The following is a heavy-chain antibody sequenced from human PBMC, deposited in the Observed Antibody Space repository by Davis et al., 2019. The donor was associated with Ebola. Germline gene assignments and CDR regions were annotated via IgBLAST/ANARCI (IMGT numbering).Heavy chain of an antibody. V-gene: IGHV1-18*04. J-gene: IGHJ4*02. D-gene: IGHD2-15*01. CDR2: INPHNGNT. CDR3: AKWDCSDGSCYSFDY. CDR1: GYTFTSYT. Sequence: ASVKVSCKASGYTFTSYTMNWVRQAPGQGLEWMGWINPHNGNTNYAQNVQGRVTMTTDTSTSTAYMEVGILRSDDTAVYYCAKWDCSDGSCYSFDYWGQGTLVTVSS.